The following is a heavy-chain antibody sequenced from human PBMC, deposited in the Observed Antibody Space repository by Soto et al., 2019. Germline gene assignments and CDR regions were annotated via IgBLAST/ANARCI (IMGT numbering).Heavy chain of an antibody. CDR2: ISAYNGNT. Sequence: QVQLVQSGAEVKKPGASVKVSCKASGYTFTTYGISWVRQAPGQGLEWMGWISAYNGNTSYAQKLLGRVTMTRDTSTSTAYMELRRLRSDDTAVYYCARDGAKNVFFPDYWGQGSLVTVSS. D-gene: IGHD3-3*01. V-gene: IGHV1-18*01. J-gene: IGHJ4*02. CDR1: GYTFTTYG. CDR3: ARDGAKNVFFPDY.